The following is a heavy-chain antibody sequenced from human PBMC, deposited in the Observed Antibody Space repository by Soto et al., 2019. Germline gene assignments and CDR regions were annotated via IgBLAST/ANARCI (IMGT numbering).Heavy chain of an antibody. CDR3: AKASISGGLMITFGGVIAPLGLYGMDV. CDR2: ISGSGGST. CDR1: GFTFSSYA. Sequence: SLRLSCAASGFTFSSYAMSWVRQAPGKGLEWVSAISGSGGSTYYADSVKGRFTISRDNSKNTLYLQMNSLRAEDTVVYYCAKASISGGLMITFGGVIAPLGLYGMDVWGQGTTVTVSS. J-gene: IGHJ6*02. V-gene: IGHV3-23*01. D-gene: IGHD3-16*02.